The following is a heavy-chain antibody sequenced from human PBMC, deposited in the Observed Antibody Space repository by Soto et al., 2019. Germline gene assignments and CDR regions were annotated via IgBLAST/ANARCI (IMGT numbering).Heavy chain of an antibody. CDR2: IIPIFGTA. J-gene: IGHJ2*01. CDR3: ARRVWDGYNGWYFDL. V-gene: IGHV1-69*01. D-gene: IGHD5-12*01. Sequence: QVQLVQSGAEVKKPGSSVKVSCKASGGTFSSYAISWVRQAPGQGLEWLGGIIPIFGTANYAQKFQGRVTITADESTSTAYMELSSLRSEDTAVYYCARRVWDGYNGWYFDLWGRGPLVTVSS. CDR1: GGTFSSYA.